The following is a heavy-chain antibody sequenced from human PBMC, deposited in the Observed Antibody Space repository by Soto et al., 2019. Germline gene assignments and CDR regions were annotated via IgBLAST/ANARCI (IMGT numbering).Heavy chain of an antibody. V-gene: IGHV4-39*01. CDR2: IYYSGIT. D-gene: IGHD2-21*01. J-gene: IGHJ4*02. Sequence: SETLSLTCTVSGGSISSSIYYWGGIRHPPGKGLEWIGSIYYSGITYYNPSLKSRVTISVDTSKNQFSLKLRSVTAADTAVYYCARQGIYLPVRAHTSLFDYWGQGTLVTVSS. CDR3: ARQGIYLPVRAHTSLFDY. CDR1: GGSISSSIYY.